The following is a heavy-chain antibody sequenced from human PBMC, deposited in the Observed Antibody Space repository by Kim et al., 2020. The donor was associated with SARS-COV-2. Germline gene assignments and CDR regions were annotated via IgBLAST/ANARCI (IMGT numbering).Heavy chain of an antibody. V-gene: IGHV3-66*01. CDR1: GFTVSSNY. CDR2: IYCGGSS. J-gene: IGHJ4*01. CDR3: ASAAYGSGYILAYFDY. Sequence: GGSLRHSCAASGFTVSSNYLSWVRQAPGKGLEWVSVIYCGGSSYYAVSVKGRFSISRDNTKDSLYLKMNSLRAEDTDVYYCASAAYGSGYILAYFDYWC. D-gene: IGHD3-10*01.